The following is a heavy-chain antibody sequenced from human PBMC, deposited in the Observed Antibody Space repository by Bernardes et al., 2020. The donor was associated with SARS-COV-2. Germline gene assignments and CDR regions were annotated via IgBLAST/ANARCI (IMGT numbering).Heavy chain of an antibody. CDR2: ISGRGGTT. J-gene: IGHJ6*02. V-gene: IGHV3-23*01. CDR1: GFTFSSYT. D-gene: IGHD4-17*01. CDR3: VKGHGDYYYYGMDV. Sequence: GSLRPPCAASGFTFSSYTMTWVRQAPGKGLEWGSAISGRGGTTYYADSVKGRFTISRDNSKNTLYLQMSSLRAEDTAVYYCVKGHGDYYYYGMDVWGQGTTVTVSS.